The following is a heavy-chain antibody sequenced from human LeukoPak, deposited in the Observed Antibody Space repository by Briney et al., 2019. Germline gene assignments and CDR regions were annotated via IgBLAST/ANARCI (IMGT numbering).Heavy chain of an antibody. V-gene: IGHV3-33*03. CDR2: IWYDGSNK. CDR1: GFTFSSYG. Sequence: GGSLRLSCAASGFTFSSYGMHWVRQAPGKGLEWVAVIWYDGSNKYYADSVKGRFTISRDNSKNSLYLQMNSLRTEDTALYYCAKDIYGDYVYWGQGTLVTVSS. J-gene: IGHJ4*02. D-gene: IGHD4-17*01. CDR3: AKDIYGDYVY.